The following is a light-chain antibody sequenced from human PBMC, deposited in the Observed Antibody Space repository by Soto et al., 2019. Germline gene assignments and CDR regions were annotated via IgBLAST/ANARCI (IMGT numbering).Light chain of an antibody. CDR1: SSNIGGNS. CDR3: GSWDSSLSAYV. V-gene: IGLV1-51*01. J-gene: IGLJ1*01. CDR2: DDN. Sequence: QSVMTQPPSVSAAPGQTVTISCSGSSSNIGGNSVSWYQQLPGTAPKLLIYDDNKRPSGIPDRFSGSKSGTSATLVITGFQTGDEADYYCGSWDSSLSAYVFGTGTKLTVL.